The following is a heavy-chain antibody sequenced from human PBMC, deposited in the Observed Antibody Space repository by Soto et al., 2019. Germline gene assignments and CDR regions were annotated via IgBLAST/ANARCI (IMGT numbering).Heavy chain of an antibody. Sequence: GGSLRLSCAASGFTFSSYGMHWVRQAPGKGLEWVAVIWYDGSNKYYADSVKGRFTISRDNSKNTLYLQMNSLRAEDTAVYYCARPTLGDYDSFGMAYWGQGTLVTVSS. J-gene: IGHJ4*02. CDR3: ARPTLGDYDSFGMAY. CDR1: GFTFSSYG. D-gene: IGHD3-3*01. V-gene: IGHV3-33*01. CDR2: IWYDGSNK.